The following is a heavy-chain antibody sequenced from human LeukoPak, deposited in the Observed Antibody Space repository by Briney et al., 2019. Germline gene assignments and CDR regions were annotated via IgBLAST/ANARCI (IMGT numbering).Heavy chain of an antibody. Sequence: GGSLRLSCAASGFTFSSYEMNWVRQAPGKGLEWVSVIYSGGSTYYADSVKGRFTISRHNSKNTLYLQMNSLRAEDTAVYYCARARESYSDYFDYWGQGTLVTVSS. V-gene: IGHV3-53*04. CDR1: GFTFSSYE. CDR3: ARARESYSDYFDY. D-gene: IGHD1-26*01. CDR2: IYSGGST. J-gene: IGHJ4*02.